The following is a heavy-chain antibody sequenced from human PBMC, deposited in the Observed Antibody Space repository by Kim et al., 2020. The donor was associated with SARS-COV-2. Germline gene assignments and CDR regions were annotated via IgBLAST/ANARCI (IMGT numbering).Heavy chain of an antibody. CDR2: IYSSGST. CDR1: GGSISSYY. D-gene: IGHD6-13*01. Sequence: SETLSLTCVSGGSISSYYWSWIRQPAGKGLEWIGRIYSSGSTNYNPPPKSRVTMLVDTSKNQFSLMLTSVTAAATAVCYCARVGIATRGYYGMGGWGQG. CDR3: ARVGIATRGYYGMGG. J-gene: IGHJ6*02. V-gene: IGHV4-4*07.